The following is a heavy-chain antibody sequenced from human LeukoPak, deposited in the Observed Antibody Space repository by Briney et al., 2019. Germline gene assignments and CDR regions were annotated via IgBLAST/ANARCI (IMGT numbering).Heavy chain of an antibody. D-gene: IGHD3-22*01. CDR1: GFTFSSYD. CDR2: IGTAGDT. V-gene: IGHV3-13*01. J-gene: IGHJ3*02. Sequence: GGSLTLSCAVSGFTFSSYDMHWVRQATGKGLEWVSAIGTAGDTYYPGSVKGRFTISRENAKSSLYLQMNSLRAGDTAVYYCARGHYYDSSGSPKDAFDIWGQGTMVTVSS. CDR3: ARGHYYDSSGSPKDAFDI.